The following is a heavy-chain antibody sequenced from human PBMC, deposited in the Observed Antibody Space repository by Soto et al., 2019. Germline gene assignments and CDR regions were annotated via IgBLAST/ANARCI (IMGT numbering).Heavy chain of an antibody. J-gene: IGHJ6*02. D-gene: IGHD7-27*01. V-gene: IGHV3-30*18. CDR3: AKNSGDRIYYNGMDV. Sequence: PGGSLRLSCAASQFTFSSYGMHWVRQAPGKGLEWVAIISYEGSHKYYADSVKGRFTISRDNSKNTLYLQMNSLRGDDTAVYYCAKNSGDRIYYNGMDVWGQGTTVTAP. CDR1: QFTFSSYG. CDR2: ISYEGSHK.